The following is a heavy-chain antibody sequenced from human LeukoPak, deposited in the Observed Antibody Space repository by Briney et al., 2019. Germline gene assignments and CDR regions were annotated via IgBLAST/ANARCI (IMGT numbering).Heavy chain of an antibody. Sequence: PSETLSLTCTVSGGSISSSSYYRGWIRQPPGKGLEWIGSIYYSGSTYYNPSLKSRVTISIDTSKNQFSLKLSSVTAADTAVYYCARINDYWGQGTLVTVSS. CDR2: IYYSGST. CDR1: GGSISSSSYY. J-gene: IGHJ4*02. CDR3: ARINDY. V-gene: IGHV4-39*01.